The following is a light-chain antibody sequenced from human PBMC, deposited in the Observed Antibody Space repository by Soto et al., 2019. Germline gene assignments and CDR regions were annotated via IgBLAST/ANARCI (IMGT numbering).Light chain of an antibody. CDR3: MQALQTPPYMYT. V-gene: IGKV2-28*01. CDR2: LGS. Sequence: DIVMTQSPLSLPVTPGEPASISCRSSQSLLHSNGYNYLDWYLQKPGQSPQLLIYLGSNRASGVTDRFSGSVSGTYFTLKISRVEAEDVGVYYCMQALQTPPYMYTFGQGTKLEIK. CDR1: QSLLHSNGYNY. J-gene: IGKJ2*01.